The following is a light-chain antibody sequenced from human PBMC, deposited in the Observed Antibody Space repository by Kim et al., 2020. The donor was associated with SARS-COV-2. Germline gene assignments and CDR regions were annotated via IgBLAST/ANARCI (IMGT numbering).Light chain of an antibody. CDR2: VAY. CDR1: QSNNSY. CDR3: QQSYITPDT. Sequence: CACVGDRVTITWRARQSNNSYLKWYQHKPGRAPKLLIYVAYSLQSGVPSRYSGRGSGTDFTLTISSLQPEDCATYYCQQSYITPDTLGQGTKLEI. J-gene: IGKJ2*01. V-gene: IGKV1-39*01.